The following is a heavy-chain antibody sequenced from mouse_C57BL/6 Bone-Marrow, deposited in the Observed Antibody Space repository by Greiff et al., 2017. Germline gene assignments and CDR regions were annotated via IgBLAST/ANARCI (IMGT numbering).Heavy chain of an antibody. CDR3: SRDGIVRPNPRVYFDY. V-gene: IGHV3-6*01. CDR1: GYSITSGYY. CDR2: ISYDGSN. Sequence: EVQLVESGPGLVKPSQSLSLTCSVTGYSITSGYYWNWIRQFPGNKLEWMGYISYDGSNNYNPSLKNRISITRATSKNPFFMKLKSMTTEDAATYYCSRDGIVRPNPRVYFDYWGQGTTLTVSS. J-gene: IGHJ2*01. D-gene: IGHD1-2*01.